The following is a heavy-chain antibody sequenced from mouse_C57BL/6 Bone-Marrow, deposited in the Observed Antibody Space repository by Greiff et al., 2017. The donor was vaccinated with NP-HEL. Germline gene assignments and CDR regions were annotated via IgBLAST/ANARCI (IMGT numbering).Heavy chain of an antibody. D-gene: IGHD1-1*01. Sequence: QVQLQQSGAELVKPGASVKISCKASGYAFSSYWMNWVKQRPGKGLEWIGQIYPGDGDTNYNGKFKGKATLTADKSSSTAYMQLSSLTSEDSAVYFGARGGDYYGSSYGFAYWGQGTLVTVSA. CDR3: ARGGDYYGSSYGFAY. CDR2: IYPGDGDT. J-gene: IGHJ3*01. CDR1: GYAFSSYW. V-gene: IGHV1-80*01.